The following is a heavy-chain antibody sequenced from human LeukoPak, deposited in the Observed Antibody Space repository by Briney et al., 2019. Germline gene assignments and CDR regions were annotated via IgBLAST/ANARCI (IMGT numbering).Heavy chain of an antibody. CDR2: ISGSGGST. CDR1: GFTFSSYA. Sequence: PGGSLRLSCAASGFTFSSYAMSWVHQAPGKGLEWVSAISGSGGSTYYADSVKGRFTISRDNSKNTLYLQMNSLRAEDTAVYYCAKDEDSSGWYWIDYWGQGTLVTVSS. J-gene: IGHJ4*02. CDR3: AKDEDSSGWYWIDY. D-gene: IGHD6-19*01. V-gene: IGHV3-23*01.